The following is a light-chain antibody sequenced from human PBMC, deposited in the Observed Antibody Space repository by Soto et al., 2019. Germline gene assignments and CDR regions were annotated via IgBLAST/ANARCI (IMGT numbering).Light chain of an antibody. CDR3: QQYTHWPRT. CDR2: GAS. CDR1: QSVSSN. J-gene: IGKJ1*01. Sequence: ETVMTQSPATLSVSPGERATLSCRASQSVSSNLAWYQQKPGQAPRLLIYGASTRATGIPARFSGSGSGTEFHLTISSLQSEDFGVYYCQQYTHWPRTFGQGTKVDVK. V-gene: IGKV3-15*01.